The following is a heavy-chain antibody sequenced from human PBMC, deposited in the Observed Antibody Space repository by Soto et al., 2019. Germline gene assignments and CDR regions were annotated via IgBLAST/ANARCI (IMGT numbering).Heavy chain of an antibody. Sequence: SETLSLTCSVSGVSVTSYHWSWIRQSPGKGLEWIGYIYYTGSTKYNPSLKSRVTISLDTSKNQFSLRLTSVTSADTAVYYCARGGSYGDFFDYWGQGAQVTVSS. D-gene: IGHD4-17*01. J-gene: IGHJ4*02. CDR2: IYYTGST. CDR1: GVSVTSYH. CDR3: ARGGSYGDFFDY. V-gene: IGHV4-59*02.